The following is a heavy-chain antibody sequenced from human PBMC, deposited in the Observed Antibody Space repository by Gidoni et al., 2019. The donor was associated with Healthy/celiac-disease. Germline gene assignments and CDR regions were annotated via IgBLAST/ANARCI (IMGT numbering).Heavy chain of an antibody. CDR1: GFTFDDYA. J-gene: IGHJ4*02. CDR2: ISWNSGSI. CDR3: AKDIHTLPQGERFDY. Sequence: EVQLVESGGGLVQPGRSLRLSCAASGFTFDDYAMHWVRQAPGKGLEWVSGISWNSGSIGYADSVKGRFTISRDNAKNSLYLQMNSLRAEDTALYYCAKDIHTLPQGERFDYWGQGTLVTVSS. V-gene: IGHV3-9*01. D-gene: IGHD3-16*01.